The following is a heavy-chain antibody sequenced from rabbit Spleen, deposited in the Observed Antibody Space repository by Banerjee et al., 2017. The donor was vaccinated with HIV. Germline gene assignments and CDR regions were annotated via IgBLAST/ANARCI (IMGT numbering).Heavy chain of an antibody. CDR2: INIVTGKS. D-gene: IGHD4-2*01. V-gene: IGHV1S45*01. Sequence: EQLEESGGGLVKPEGSLTLTCKASGVSLNDKDVMCWVRQAPGKGLEWIACINIVTGKSVYASWAKGRFMMSRTSSTTVTLQMTSLTAADTATYFCARDSAGREDFSLWGPGTLVTVS. CDR1: GVSLNDKDV. J-gene: IGHJ4*01. CDR3: ARDSAGREDFSL.